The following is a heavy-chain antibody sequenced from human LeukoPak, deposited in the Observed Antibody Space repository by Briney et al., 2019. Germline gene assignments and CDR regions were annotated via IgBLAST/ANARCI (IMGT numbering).Heavy chain of an antibody. D-gene: IGHD3-3*01. CDR1: GFTFSHAW. V-gene: IGHV3-7*01. Sequence: GGSLRLSCAASGFTFSHAWMSWVRQAPGKGLEWVATMKQDGSEKYYVDSVKGRFTISRDNAKNSLYLQMNSLRAEDTAVYYCARDRNTDFWSGYYTNYFDYWGQGTLVTVSS. CDR3: ARDRNTDFWSGYYTNYFDY. CDR2: MKQDGSEK. J-gene: IGHJ4*02.